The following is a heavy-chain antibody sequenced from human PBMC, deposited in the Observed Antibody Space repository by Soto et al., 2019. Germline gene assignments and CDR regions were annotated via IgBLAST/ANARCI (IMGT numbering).Heavy chain of an antibody. Sequence: SVKVSCKASGGTFSSYAISWVRQAPGQGLEWMGGIIPIFGTANYAQKFQGRVTITADESTSTVYMELSSLRSEDTAVYYCARDQDGDYDFDYWGQGTLVTVSS. CDR3: ARDQDGDYDFDY. CDR1: GGTFSSYA. D-gene: IGHD4-17*01. CDR2: IIPIFGTA. V-gene: IGHV1-69*13. J-gene: IGHJ4*02.